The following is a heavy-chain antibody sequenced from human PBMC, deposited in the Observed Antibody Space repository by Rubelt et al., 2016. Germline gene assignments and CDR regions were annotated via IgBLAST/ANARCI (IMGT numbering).Heavy chain of an antibody. J-gene: IGHJ3*01. Sequence: EVQLVESGGGLVQPGGSLRLSCAASGFTFNSYWMSWVRQTPGKGLEWVANIKEDGSGENYLDSVKGRVTISRDNGKKSVSLQMNSLRGEDTAVYYWARDGGIYGSGTYGLWGQGTMVSVS. CDR2: IKEDGSGE. CDR3: ARDGGIYGSGTYGL. V-gene: IGHV3-7*01. CDR1: GFTFNSYW. D-gene: IGHD3-10*01.